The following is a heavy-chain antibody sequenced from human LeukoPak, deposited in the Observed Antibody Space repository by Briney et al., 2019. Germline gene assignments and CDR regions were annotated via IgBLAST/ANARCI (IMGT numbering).Heavy chain of an antibody. Sequence: GGSLRLSCAVSRFTFSIYAMGWFRQAPGEGLEWVSSISGRVERTYYRDSVEGRFPISRHNSMDTLYLQMKSLRAEDTAVYYCARGPRWYCYGSSGYLDYWGEGTLVSVSS. CDR2: ISGRVERT. D-gene: IGHD3-22*01. CDR3: ARGPRWYCYGSSGYLDY. J-gene: IGHJ4*02. CDR1: RFTFSIYA. V-gene: IGHV3-23*01.